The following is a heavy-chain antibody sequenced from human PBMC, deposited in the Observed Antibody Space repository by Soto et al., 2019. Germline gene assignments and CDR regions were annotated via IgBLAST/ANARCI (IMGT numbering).Heavy chain of an antibody. CDR3: ARTGASDYIGGAYRLDY. Sequence: GGSLRLSCVSSGFTFSYYGMHWVRQAPGKGLEWVAFIGVDGSNREYADSVKGRFTISRDDPKNTVDLQMNNLRAEDTAVYYCARTGASDYIGGAYRLDYWGQGTLVTVSS. V-gene: IGHV3-33*01. CDR2: IGVDGSNR. D-gene: IGHD3-16*02. J-gene: IGHJ4*02. CDR1: GFTFSYYG.